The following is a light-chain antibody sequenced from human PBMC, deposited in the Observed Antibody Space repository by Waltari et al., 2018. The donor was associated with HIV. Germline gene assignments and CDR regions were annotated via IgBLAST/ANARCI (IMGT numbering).Light chain of an antibody. CDR1: QSLLQSNGYNY. V-gene: IGKV2-28*01. Sequence: DIVMTQSPLSLPVTPGEPASISCRSSQSLLQSNGYNYLNWYLQKPGQAPQLLIYLDSNRASGVPDRFSGSGSGTDFTLKISRVEAEDVGVYYCMQALQTPFTFGPGTKVEIK. J-gene: IGKJ3*01. CDR3: MQALQTPFT. CDR2: LDS.